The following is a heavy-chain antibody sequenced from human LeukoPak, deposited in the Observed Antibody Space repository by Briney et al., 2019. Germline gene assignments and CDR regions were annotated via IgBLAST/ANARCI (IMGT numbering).Heavy chain of an antibody. J-gene: IGHJ4*02. D-gene: IGHD6-19*01. CDR1: GXIFSTYS. Sequence: GGSLRLSCAASGXIFSTYSMNWVRQGPGKGLEWVSYISSSSSTIYYADSVKGRFTISRDNAKNSLYLQMNSLRDEDTGVYYCARHLSSGGNYWGQGTLVTVSS. CDR3: ARHLSSGGNY. V-gene: IGHV3-48*02. CDR2: ISSSSSTI.